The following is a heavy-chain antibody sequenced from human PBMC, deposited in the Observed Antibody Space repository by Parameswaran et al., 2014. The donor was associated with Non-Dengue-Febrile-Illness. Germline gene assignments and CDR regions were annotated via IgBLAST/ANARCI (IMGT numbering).Heavy chain of an antibody. D-gene: IGHD2-2*01. V-gene: IGHV3-23*01. CDR3: ANGEKEDIVVVPAATPGYYYYYYGMDV. CDR2: ISGSGGST. Sequence: VRQAPGKGLEWVSAISGSGGSTYYADSVKGRFTISRDNSKNTLYLQMNSLRAEDTAVYYCANGEKEDIVVVPAATPGYYYYYYGMDVWGQGTTVTVSS. J-gene: IGHJ6*02.